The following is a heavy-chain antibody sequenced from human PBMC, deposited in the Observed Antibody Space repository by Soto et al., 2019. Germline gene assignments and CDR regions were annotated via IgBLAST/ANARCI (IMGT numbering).Heavy chain of an antibody. CDR2: FSANNGHT. CDR1: GFTFSNYG. Sequence: QGKLVQSGAEVKKPGASVKLSCKASGFTFSNYGLNWVRQAPGHGLEWMGWFSANNGHTNYAQNLQGIVSMTTDTSTSTAYMELRGLTFDDTAVYYCARDIESVTAKHFFYYYAMDVWGQVTTVTVSS. J-gene: IGHJ6*02. CDR3: ARDIESVTAKHFFYYYAMDV. V-gene: IGHV1-18*01. D-gene: IGHD2-8*01.